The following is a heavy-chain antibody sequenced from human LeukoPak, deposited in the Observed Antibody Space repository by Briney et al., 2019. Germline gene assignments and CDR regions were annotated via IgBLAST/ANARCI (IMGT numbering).Heavy chain of an antibody. J-gene: IGHJ4*02. V-gene: IGHV3-48*01. Sequence: GGSLRLSCAASGFTFSSYVMHWVRQAPGKGLEWVSYISSSGTTISYAQSVKGRFTITRDNAQNSLTLHMNTLRADDTAVYYCAKDGGTHFDHWGQGTLVTVSS. CDR1: GFTFSSYV. D-gene: IGHD1-26*01. CDR2: ISSSGTTI. CDR3: AKDGGTHFDH.